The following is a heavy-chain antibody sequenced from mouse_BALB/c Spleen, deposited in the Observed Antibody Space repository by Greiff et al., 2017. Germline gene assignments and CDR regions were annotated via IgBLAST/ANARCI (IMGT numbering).Heavy chain of an antibody. Sequence: EVQVVESGGGLVKPGGSLKLSCAASGFTFSSYAMSWVRQTPEKRLEWVASISSGGSYTYYPDSVKGRFTISRDNAKNTLYLQMSSLRSEDTAMYYCARRSDRYLDYWGQGTTLTVSS. J-gene: IGHJ2*01. CDR1: GFTFSSYA. CDR3: ARRSDRYLDY. D-gene: IGHD2-14*01. V-gene: IGHV5-9-3*01. CDR2: ISSGGSYT.